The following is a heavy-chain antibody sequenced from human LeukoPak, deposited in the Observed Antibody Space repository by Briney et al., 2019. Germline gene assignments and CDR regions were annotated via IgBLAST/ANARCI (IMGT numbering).Heavy chain of an antibody. Sequence: PSETLSLTCTVSGGSISSSSYYWGWIRQPPGKGLEWIGSIYYSGSTYYNPSVKSRVTIFVDTSKNQFSLKLSSVTAADTAVYYCARHPEFLGDFDYWGQGTLVTVSS. CDR3: ARHPEFLGDFDY. V-gene: IGHV4-39*01. CDR1: GGSISSSSYY. J-gene: IGHJ4*02. D-gene: IGHD1-14*01. CDR2: IYYSGST.